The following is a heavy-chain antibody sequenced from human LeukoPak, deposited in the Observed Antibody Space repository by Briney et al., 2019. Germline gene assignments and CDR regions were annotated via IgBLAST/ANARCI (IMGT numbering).Heavy chain of an antibody. CDR2: INAGNGNT. CDR3: ASAPKGKYSSGWFDY. CDR1: GYTFTSYA. D-gene: IGHD6-19*01. V-gene: IGHV1-3*01. J-gene: IGHJ4*02. Sequence: ASVKVSCKASGYTFTSYAMHWVRQAPGQRLEWMGWINAGNGNTKYSQKFQGRVTITRDTSASTAYMELSSLRSEDTAVYYCASAPKGKYSSGWFDYWGQGTLVTVSS.